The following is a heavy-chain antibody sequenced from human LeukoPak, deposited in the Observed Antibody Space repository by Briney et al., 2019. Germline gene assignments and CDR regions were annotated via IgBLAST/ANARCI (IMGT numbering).Heavy chain of an antibody. J-gene: IGHJ4*02. D-gene: IGHD6-19*01. V-gene: IGHV4-59*01. Sequence: PSETLSLTCTVSGGSISSYYWSWIRQPPGKGLEGIGYIYYSGSTNYNPSLKSRGTISVDTSKNQFSLKLSSVTAADTAVYYCARASSGWYDYWGQGTLVTVSS. CDR3: ARASSGWYDY. CDR1: GGSISSYY. CDR2: IYYSGST.